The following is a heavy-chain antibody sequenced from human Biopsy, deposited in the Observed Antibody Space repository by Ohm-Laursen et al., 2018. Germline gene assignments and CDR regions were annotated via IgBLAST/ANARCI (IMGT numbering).Heavy chain of an antibody. Sequence: SETLSLTWTVSGGSMSSYYWTWIRQPPGKGLEWIGYIYNSGSTNYNPSLKSRVTISVAVDTSKSQFSLRLSSVTAADTAMYYCARGEAGVYDALDIWGQGTMVIVSS. V-gene: IGHV4-59*01. J-gene: IGHJ3*02. CDR1: GGSMSSYY. CDR2: IYNSGST. D-gene: IGHD5/OR15-5a*01. CDR3: ARGEAGVYDALDI.